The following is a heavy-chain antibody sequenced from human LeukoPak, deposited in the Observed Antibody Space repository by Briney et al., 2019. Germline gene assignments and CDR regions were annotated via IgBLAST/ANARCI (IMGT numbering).Heavy chain of an antibody. CDR2: VSYDGTNK. CDR3: ARSLVVGATYPYH. J-gene: IGHJ5*02. V-gene: IGHV3-33*05. Sequence: GGSLRLSCVASGFTFRSYSMQWVRQTPGKGLEWVGIVSYDGTNKYYGESVKGRFTISRDNAKNSLYLQLNSLRAEDTAVYYCARSLVVGATYPYHWGQGTLVTVSS. CDR1: GFTFRSYS. D-gene: IGHD1-26*01.